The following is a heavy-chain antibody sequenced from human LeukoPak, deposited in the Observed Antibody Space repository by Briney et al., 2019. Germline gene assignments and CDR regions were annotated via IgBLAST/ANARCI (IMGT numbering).Heavy chain of an antibody. CDR2: IKQDRSEK. D-gene: IGHD2-2*02. Sequence: GGSLRLSCAASGFTFSNYWMSWVRQAPGKGLEWVANIKQDRSEKYYVDSVKGRFTISRDNAKNSLYLQMNSLRAEDTALYYCARRDIVVVPASILGAFDIWGQGTMVTVSS. CDR1: GFTFSNYW. V-gene: IGHV3-7*03. J-gene: IGHJ3*02. CDR3: ARRDIVVVPASILGAFDI.